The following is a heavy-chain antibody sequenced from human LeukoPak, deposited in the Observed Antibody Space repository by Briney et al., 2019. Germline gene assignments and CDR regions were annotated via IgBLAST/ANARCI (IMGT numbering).Heavy chain of an antibody. CDR1: GFTFDDYA. D-gene: IGHD5-24*01. Sequence: GGPLRLSCAASGFTFDDYAMHWVRQAPGKGLEWVSGISWNSGSIGYADSVKGRFTISRDNAKNSLYLQMNSLRAEDTALYYCAKEGDGPFDYWGQGTLVTVSS. J-gene: IGHJ4*02. V-gene: IGHV3-9*01. CDR3: AKEGDGPFDY. CDR2: ISWNSGSI.